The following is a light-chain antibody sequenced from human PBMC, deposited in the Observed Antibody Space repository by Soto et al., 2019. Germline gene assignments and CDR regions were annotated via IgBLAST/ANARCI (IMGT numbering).Light chain of an antibody. CDR3: TSYTSSTPFYV. V-gene: IGLV2-14*03. Sequence: QSALTQPASVSGSPGQSIAISCTGVRTDVDGYDYVSWYHQHPGQAPQLIIYDVDNRPSGVSHRFSGSKSGDTASLTISGLQAEDEADYYCTSYTSSTPFYVFGTGTKLTVL. CDR2: DVD. J-gene: IGLJ1*01. CDR1: RTDVDGYDY.